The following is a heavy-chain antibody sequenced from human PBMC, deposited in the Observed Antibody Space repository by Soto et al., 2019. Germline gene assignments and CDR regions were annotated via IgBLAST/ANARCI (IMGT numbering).Heavy chain of an antibody. CDR3: AKDQTLSCISTSCMRVAFDI. CDR1: EFTCISHA. CDR2: ISGSGGST. J-gene: IGHJ3*02. Sequence: SQRHPYAASEFTCISHAVSRIRQTPGKGLEWVSAISGSGGSTYYADSVKGRFTISRDNSKNTLYLQMNSLRAEDTAVYYCAKDQTLSCISTSCMRVAFDIWGQGTMVTVSS. V-gene: IGHV3-23*01. D-gene: IGHD2-2*01.